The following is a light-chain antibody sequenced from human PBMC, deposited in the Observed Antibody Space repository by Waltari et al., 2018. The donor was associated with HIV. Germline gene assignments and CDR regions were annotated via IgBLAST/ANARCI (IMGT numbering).Light chain of an antibody. CDR1: TSNIGSNY. CDR2: RNN. V-gene: IGLV1-47*01. J-gene: IGLJ3*02. Sequence: QSALTQTPSASGTPWQRVTMSCSGSTSNIGSNYVYWYQQIPGTAPKLLISRNNQRPSGVPDRFSGSKSGTSASLAISGLRSEDEADYYCAAWDNRLSAWVFGGGTKVTVL. CDR3: AAWDNRLSAWV.